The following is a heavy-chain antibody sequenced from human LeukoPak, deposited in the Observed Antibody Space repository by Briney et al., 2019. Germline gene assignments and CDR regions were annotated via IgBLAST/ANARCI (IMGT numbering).Heavy chain of an antibody. CDR1: GGSISSYY. D-gene: IGHD2-2*01. CDR3: AREGSTSLVDY. J-gene: IGHJ4*02. CDR2: IYYSGST. V-gene: IGHV4-59*01. Sequence: SETLSLTCTVSGGSISSYYWSWIRQPPGKGLEWIGYIYYSGSTNYNPSLKSRVTISVDTSKNQFSLKLSSVTAADTAVYYCAREGSTSLVDYWGQGTTVTVSS.